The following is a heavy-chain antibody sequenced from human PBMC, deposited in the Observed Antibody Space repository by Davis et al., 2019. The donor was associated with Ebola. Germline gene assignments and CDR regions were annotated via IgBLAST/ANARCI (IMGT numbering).Heavy chain of an antibody. V-gene: IGHV4-34*01. CDR2: INHSGST. CDR3: ARYSREYYYGSGSYSNWFDP. D-gene: IGHD3-10*01. CDR1: GGSFSDYY. J-gene: IGHJ5*02. Sequence: SETLSLTCGVYGGSFSDYYWSWIRQPPGKGLEWIGQINHSGSTNYNPSLKSRVSISVDTSRNQFSLKLSSVTAADTAMYYCARYSREYYYGSGSYSNWFDPWGQGTLVTVSS.